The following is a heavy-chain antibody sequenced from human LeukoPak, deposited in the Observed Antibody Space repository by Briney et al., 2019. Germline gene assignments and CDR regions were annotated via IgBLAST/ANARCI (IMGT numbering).Heavy chain of an antibody. V-gene: IGHV1-18*01. D-gene: IGHD3-10*01. CDR2: ISAYNGNT. CDR3: ARDVYLGSGTQGAFDI. CDR1: GYTFTSYG. J-gene: IGHJ3*02. Sequence: ASVKVSCKASGYTFTSYGISWVRQAPGQGLEWMGWISAYNGNTNYAQKLQGRVTMTTDTSTSTAYMELRSLRSDDTAVYYCARDVYLGSGTQGAFDIWGQGTMVTVSS.